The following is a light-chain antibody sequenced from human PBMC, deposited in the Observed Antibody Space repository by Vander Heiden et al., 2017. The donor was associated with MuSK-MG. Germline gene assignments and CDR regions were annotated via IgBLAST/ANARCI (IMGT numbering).Light chain of an antibody. Sequence: EIVLTQAPATLSLSPGERATLPCRPSQSVSSYLAWYQQKPGQAPRLLIYDASNRATGIPARFSGSGSGTDFTLTISSLEPEDFAVYYCQQRSNWPPTFGGGTKVEIK. V-gene: IGKV3-11*01. CDR3: QQRSNWPPT. J-gene: IGKJ4*01. CDR2: DAS. CDR1: QSVSSY.